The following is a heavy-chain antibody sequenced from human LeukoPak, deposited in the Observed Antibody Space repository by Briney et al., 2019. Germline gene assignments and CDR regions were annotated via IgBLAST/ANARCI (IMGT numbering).Heavy chain of an antibody. J-gene: IGHJ6*03. CDR2: IYTSGST. CDR3: ARGKLGYCSGGSCYSHYYYYYMDV. D-gene: IGHD2-15*01. V-gene: IGHV4-4*07. Sequence: SETLSLTCTVSGVSISSYYWSWIRQPAGKGLEWIGRIYTSGSTNYNPSLKSRVTMSVDTSKNQFSLKLTSVTAADTAVYYCARGKLGYCSGGSCYSHYYYYYMDVWGKGTTVTISS. CDR1: GVSISSYY.